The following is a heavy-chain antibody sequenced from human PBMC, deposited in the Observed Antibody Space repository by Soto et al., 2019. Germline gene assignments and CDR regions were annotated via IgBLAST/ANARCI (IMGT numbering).Heavy chain of an antibody. V-gene: IGHV1-58*01. Sequence: SVKVSCKTSGFTFTNSAVQWVRQARGQSLEWIGWIIIGSGQTKSAQKIQERLTITRHISTSTVYMELSSLNSEDTAVYYCGRVGGYSYGGVDYWGQGTLVTVSS. D-gene: IGHD5-18*01. CDR2: IIIGSGQT. J-gene: IGHJ4*02. CDR3: GRVGGYSYGGVDY. CDR1: GFTFTNSA.